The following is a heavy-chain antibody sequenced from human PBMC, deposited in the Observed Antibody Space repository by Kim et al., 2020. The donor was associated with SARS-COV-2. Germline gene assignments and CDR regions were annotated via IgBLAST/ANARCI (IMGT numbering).Heavy chain of an antibody. Sequence: SETLSLTCTISGGSITSGNYYWGWIRQPPGKGLEWIGSIHYSGPTYYNSSLKSRVTISVDTSKNQFSLKLNSVTAADTAVYYCAKETKVSVLGMFIIDASGWLARWGQGILVTVSS. J-gene: IGHJ5*02. CDR1: GGSITSGNYY. D-gene: IGHD3-3*01. CDR2: IHYSGPT. CDR3: AKETKVSVLGMFIIDASGWLAR. V-gene: IGHV4-39*02.